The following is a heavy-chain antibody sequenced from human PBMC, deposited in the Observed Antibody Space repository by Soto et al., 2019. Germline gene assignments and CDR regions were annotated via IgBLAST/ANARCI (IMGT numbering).Heavy chain of an antibody. Sequence: VQLVESGGGLIQPGGSLRPSCAASGFTVSSNYMSWVRQAPGKGLEWGSVIYSGGSTYYADSVKGRFTISRDNSKNTLYLQMNSLRAEDTAVYYCARALYYYDSSGYFDAFDIWGQGTMVTVSS. V-gene: IGHV3-53*01. J-gene: IGHJ3*02. CDR3: ARALYYYDSSGYFDAFDI. D-gene: IGHD3-22*01. CDR2: IYSGGST. CDR1: GFTVSSNY.